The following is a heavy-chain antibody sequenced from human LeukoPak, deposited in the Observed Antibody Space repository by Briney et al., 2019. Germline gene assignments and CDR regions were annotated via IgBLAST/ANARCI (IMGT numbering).Heavy chain of an antibody. J-gene: IGHJ4*02. CDR1: GGSMSRSY. CDR2: IYYSGST. Sequence: PSETLSLTCTVTGGSMSRSYGCGRRQPPGKGLEWIGYIYYSGSTKYNPSLKSRVTISVDTSKNQFSLKLSSVTAADTAVYYCARGARVGYHLDPFDYWGQGTLVTVSS. CDR3: ARGARVGYHLDPFDY. D-gene: IGHD5-24*01. V-gene: IGHV4-59*08.